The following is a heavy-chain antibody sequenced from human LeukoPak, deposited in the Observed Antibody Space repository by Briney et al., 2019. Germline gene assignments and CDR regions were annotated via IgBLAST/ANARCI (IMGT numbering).Heavy chain of an antibody. CDR1: GFTFSSYG. Sequence: GGSLRLSCAASGFTFSSYGIHWVRQAPGKGLEWVTFIRHDGTNQHYGDSVKGRFTISRDNLKNTVFLQMNRVRAESTAVYFCARSRNVRTFDYWGQGTLVAVSS. J-gene: IGHJ4*02. CDR3: ARSRNVRTFDY. V-gene: IGHV3-30*02. CDR2: IRHDGTNQ.